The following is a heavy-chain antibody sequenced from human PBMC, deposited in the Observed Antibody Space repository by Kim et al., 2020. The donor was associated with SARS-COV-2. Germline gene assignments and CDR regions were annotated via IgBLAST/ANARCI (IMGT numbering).Heavy chain of an antibody. D-gene: IGHD2-21*01. V-gene: IGHV3-48*04. Sequence: FNADSVRGRFTISTDNAKNSLYLQMNSLRAEDTAVYYCARDLGYSFDYWGQGSLVTVSS. J-gene: IGHJ4*02. CDR3: ARDLGYSFDY.